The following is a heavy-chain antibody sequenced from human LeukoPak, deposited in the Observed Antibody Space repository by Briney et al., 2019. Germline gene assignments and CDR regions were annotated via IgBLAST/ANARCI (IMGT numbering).Heavy chain of an antibody. CDR3: ARGHYGDY. CDR1: GYTFTTYG. Sequence: ASVKVSCKASGYTFTTYGIDWVRQAPGHGLGWVVGISTSNGNTDFAQNLQGRLTMTTDTSTSTAWMELRSLRSDDTAMYFCARGHYGDYWGRGSLVTVSS. V-gene: IGHV1-18*01. J-gene: IGHJ4*02. CDR2: ISTSNGNT.